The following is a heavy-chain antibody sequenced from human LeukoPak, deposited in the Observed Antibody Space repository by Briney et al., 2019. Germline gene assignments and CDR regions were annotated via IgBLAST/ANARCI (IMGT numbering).Heavy chain of an antibody. CDR3: ATDRDTSGYYFDAFDI. Sequence: GGSLRLSCAASGLTFSSYTMNWVRQAPGKGLECVSYIRSSSGYIYYTDSVRGRFTISRDNAKKSLYLQMNSLRAEDTAVYYCATDRDTSGYYFDAFDICGQGTMVTVSS. J-gene: IGHJ3*02. CDR2: IRSSSGYI. CDR1: GLTFSSYT. D-gene: IGHD3-22*01. V-gene: IGHV3-21*01.